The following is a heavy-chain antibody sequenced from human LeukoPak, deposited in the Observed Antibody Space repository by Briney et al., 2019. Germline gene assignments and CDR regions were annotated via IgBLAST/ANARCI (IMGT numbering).Heavy chain of an antibody. D-gene: IGHD6-19*01. J-gene: IGHJ3*02. CDR3: ARDLGYSSGWYGEYNAFDI. CDR1: GFTFSSSA. Sequence: GGSLRLSCAASGFTFSSSAMSWVRQAPGKGLEWVSAISGSGGSTYYADSVKGRFTISRDNSKNTLYLQMNSLRAEDTAVYYCARDLGYSSGWYGEYNAFDIWGQGTMVTVSS. CDR2: ISGSGGST. V-gene: IGHV3-23*01.